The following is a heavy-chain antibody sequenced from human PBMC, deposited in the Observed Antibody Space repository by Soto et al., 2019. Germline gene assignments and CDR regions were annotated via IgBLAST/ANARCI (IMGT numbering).Heavy chain of an antibody. D-gene: IGHD6-19*01. CDR3: ARSSGHYYFDH. J-gene: IGHJ4*02. Sequence: QVHLQESGPGLAKPSGTLSLICTISGGSIGSYYWNWIRQPPGKGLEWIAYIHYSGNTNYNPSLKSRITVSIDTSRNQFSLRLRSVTAADTALYYCARSSGHYYFDHWGQGALVTVSS. CDR2: IHYSGNT. CDR1: GGSIGSYY. V-gene: IGHV4-59*01.